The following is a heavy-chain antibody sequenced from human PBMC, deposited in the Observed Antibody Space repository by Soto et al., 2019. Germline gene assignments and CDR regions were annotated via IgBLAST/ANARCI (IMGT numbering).Heavy chain of an antibody. CDR1: VFTFSSYT. J-gene: IGHJ4*02. V-gene: IGHV3-30*18. CDR2: ISYDESTN. Sequence: GSLRLSCAASVFTFSSYTMSWVRQAPGKGLEWVAVISYDESTNYHVDSVKGRFTISRDNSKNTLYLQMNSLRAEDTAVYYCAKALSGGYSIQAWNFDFWGQGTLVTVSS. D-gene: IGHD1-26*01. CDR3: AKALSGGYSIQAWNFDF.